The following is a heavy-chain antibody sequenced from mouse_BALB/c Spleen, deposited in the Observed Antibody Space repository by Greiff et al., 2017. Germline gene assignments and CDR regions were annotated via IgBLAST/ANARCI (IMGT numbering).Heavy chain of an antibody. CDR3: ARDGFYAMDY. CDR1: GFTFSSFG. J-gene: IGHJ4*01. CDR2: ISSGSSTI. D-gene: IGHD2-3*01. V-gene: IGHV5-17*02. Sequence: EVQLVESGGGLVQPAGSRKLSCAASGFTFSSFGMHWVRQAPEKGLEWVAYISSGSSTIYYADTVKGRFTISRDNPKNTLFLQMTSLRSEDTAMYYCARDGFYAMDYWGQGTSVTVSS.